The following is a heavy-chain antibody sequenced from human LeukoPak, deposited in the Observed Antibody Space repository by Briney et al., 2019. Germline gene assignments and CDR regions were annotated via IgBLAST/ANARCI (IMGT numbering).Heavy chain of an antibody. CDR1: GFTFNDYY. D-gene: IGHD3-22*01. J-gene: IGHJ4*02. CDR3: ARDRGYYDSSASGY. Sequence: GGSLRLSCAASGFTFNDYYMSWIRQAPGKGLEWVSYISSSGSTIYYADSVKGRFTISRDNAKNSLYLQMNSLRAEDTAVYYCARDRGYYDSSASGYWGQGTLVTVSS. CDR2: ISSSGSTI. V-gene: IGHV3-11*01.